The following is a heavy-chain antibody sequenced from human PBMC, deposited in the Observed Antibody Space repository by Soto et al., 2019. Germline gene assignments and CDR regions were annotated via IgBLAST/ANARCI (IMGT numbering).Heavy chain of an antibody. D-gene: IGHD2-2*01. CDR2: ISSNGGST. V-gene: IGHV3-64D*08. Sequence: GGSLRLSCSASGFTFSSYAMHWVRQAPGKGLEYVSAISSNGGSTYYADSVKGRFTISRDNSKNTLYLQMSSLRAEDTAVYYCVKGPHVVIVRAAHSALDIWDQGTMVTVS. CDR1: GFTFSSYA. J-gene: IGHJ3*02. CDR3: VKGPHVVIVRAAHSALDI.